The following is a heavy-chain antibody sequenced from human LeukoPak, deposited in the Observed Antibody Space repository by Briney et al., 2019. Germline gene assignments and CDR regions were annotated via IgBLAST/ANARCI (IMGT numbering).Heavy chain of an antibody. Sequence: GGSLRLSCAASQFTFNLHAMNWLRQAPGKGLDWVAVMSFDGSHIYYADSVKGRFTISRDNSNNTLFLQMNSLNADDTAVYYCARGVTYYYQYYYMDVWGKGTTVTVSS. CDR1: QFTFNLHA. D-gene: IGHD2-21*02. J-gene: IGHJ6*03. V-gene: IGHV3-30*01. CDR3: ARGVTYYYQYYYMDV. CDR2: MSFDGSHI.